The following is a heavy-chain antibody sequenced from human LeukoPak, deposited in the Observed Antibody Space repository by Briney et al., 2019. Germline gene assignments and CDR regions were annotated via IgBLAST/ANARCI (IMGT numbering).Heavy chain of an antibody. V-gene: IGHV3-73*01. D-gene: IGHD1-26*01. CDR1: GFTFSDSS. J-gene: IGHJ4*02. Sequence: PGGSLKLSCAASGFTFSDSSIHWVRQASGKGLEWVGRIRSKANSYATAYAASVKGRFTISRDDSKNTAYLQMNSLKTEDTAVYYCTSLVGATSDSDYWGQGILVTVSS. CDR3: TSLVGATSDSDY. CDR2: IRSKANSYAT.